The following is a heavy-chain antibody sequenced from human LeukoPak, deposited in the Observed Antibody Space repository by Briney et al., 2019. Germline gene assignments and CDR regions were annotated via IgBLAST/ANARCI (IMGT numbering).Heavy chain of an antibody. CDR2: IKQDGSEK. CDR3: ARDNNIVVVVAAYYMDV. J-gene: IGHJ6*03. D-gene: IGHD2-15*01. V-gene: IGHV3-7*01. Sequence: GGSLRLSCAASGFTFSSYWMSWVRQAPGKGLEWVANIKQDGSEKYYVDSVKGRLTISRDNAKNSLYLQMNSLRAEDTAVYYCARDNNIVVVVAAYYMDVWGKGTTVTVSS. CDR1: GFTFSSYW.